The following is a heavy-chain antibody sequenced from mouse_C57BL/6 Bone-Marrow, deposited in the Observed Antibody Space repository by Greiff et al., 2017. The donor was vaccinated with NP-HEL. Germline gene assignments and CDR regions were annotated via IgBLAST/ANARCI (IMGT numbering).Heavy chain of an antibody. CDR1: GYTFTSYW. V-gene: IGHV1-7*01. Sequence: QVQLQQSGAELAKPGASVKLSCKASGYTFTSYWMPWVKQRPGQGLEWIGYINPSSGYTKYNQKFKDKATLTADKFSSTAYMQLSSLTYEDSAGYYSAREYDGTDAMEWRGQRTSVTV. CDR3: AREYDGTDAMEW. CDR2: INPSSGYT. J-gene: IGHJ4*01. D-gene: IGHD2-14*01.